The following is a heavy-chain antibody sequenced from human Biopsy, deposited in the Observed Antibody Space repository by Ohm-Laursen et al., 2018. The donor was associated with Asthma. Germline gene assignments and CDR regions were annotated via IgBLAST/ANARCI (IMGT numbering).Heavy chain of an antibody. CDR3: ARDAWELQKPYAYYFDY. Sequence: SLRLSCSASGFSFSNFAIHWVRQAPGKGLEWVGVISKDASTQDYADSVKGRFTMARDNSKNTLYLQMNSLRAEDTAVYYCARDAWELQKPYAYYFDYWGQGTLVTVSS. J-gene: IGHJ4*02. V-gene: IGHV3-30*06. CDR1: GFSFSNFA. D-gene: IGHD1-26*01. CDR2: ISKDASTQ.